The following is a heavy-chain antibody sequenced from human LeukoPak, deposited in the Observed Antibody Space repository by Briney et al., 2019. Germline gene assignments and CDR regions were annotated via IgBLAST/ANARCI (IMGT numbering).Heavy chain of an antibody. J-gene: IGHJ4*02. CDR2: IYHSGST. Sequence: PSETLSLTCTVSGYSISSGYYWGWIRQPPGKGLEWIGSIYHSGSTYYNPSLKSRVTISVDTSKNQFSLKLSSVTAADTAVYYCARKGYCSGGSCYLVLFHFDYWGQGTLVTVSS. CDR1: GYSISSGYY. V-gene: IGHV4-38-2*02. CDR3: ARKGYCSGGSCYLVLFHFDY. D-gene: IGHD2-15*01.